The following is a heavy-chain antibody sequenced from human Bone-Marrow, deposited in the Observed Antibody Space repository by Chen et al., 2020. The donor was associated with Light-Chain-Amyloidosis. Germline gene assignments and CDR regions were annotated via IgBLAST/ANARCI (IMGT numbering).Heavy chain of an antibody. J-gene: IGHJ4*02. CDR3: ARRRDGYNFDY. CDR2: IYPDDSDA. CDR1: GYTFPKYW. V-gene: IGHV5-51*01. D-gene: IGHD5-12*01. Sequence: EVQLEQSGPEVKKPGESLKISCQGSGYTFPKYWIGWVSQMPGKGLEWRGVIYPDDSDARYSPSFEGQVTISADKSITTAYLQWRSLKASDTAMYYCARRRDGYNFDYWGQGTLVTVSS.